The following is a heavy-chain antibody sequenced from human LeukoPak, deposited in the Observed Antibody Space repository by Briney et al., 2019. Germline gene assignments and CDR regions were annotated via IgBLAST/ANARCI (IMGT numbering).Heavy chain of an antibody. CDR1: GGSISSYY. Sequence: SETLSLTCTVSGGSISSYYWSWIRQPPGKGLEWIGYIYYSGSTNYNPSLKSRVTISVDTSKNQFSLKLSSVTAADTAVYYCASNAISSWGVLDYWGQGTLVTVSS. CDR2: IYYSGST. D-gene: IGHD6-6*01. J-gene: IGHJ4*02. CDR3: ASNAISSWGVLDY. V-gene: IGHV4-59*01.